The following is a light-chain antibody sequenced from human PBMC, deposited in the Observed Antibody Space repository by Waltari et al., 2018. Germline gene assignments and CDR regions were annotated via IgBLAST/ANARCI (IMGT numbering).Light chain of an antibody. CDR2: KAS. J-gene: IGKJ5*01. CDR1: QNIIRY. Sequence: DIQMTQSPSTLSASVGDRVTITCRASQNIIRYLAWYQQKPGRAPKLLIYKASSLESGVPSRLSGSGSGTEFTLTISSLEPDDFATYFCQQYDSEITFGQGTRLEIK. V-gene: IGKV1-5*03. CDR3: QQYDSEIT.